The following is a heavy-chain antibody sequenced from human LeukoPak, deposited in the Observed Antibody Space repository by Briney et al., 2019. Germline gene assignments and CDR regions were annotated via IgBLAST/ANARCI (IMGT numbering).Heavy chain of an antibody. CDR1: GGSISSGSYY. CDR2: IYTSGST. J-gene: IGHJ4*02. Sequence: SETLSLTCTVSGGSISSGSYYWSWIRQPAGKGLEWIGRIYTSGSTNYNPSLKSRVTISVDTSKNQFSLKLSSVTAADTAVYYCARARYYYGSGSYLDFDYWGQGTLVTVSS. D-gene: IGHD3-10*01. CDR3: ARARYYYGSGSYLDFDY. V-gene: IGHV4-61*02.